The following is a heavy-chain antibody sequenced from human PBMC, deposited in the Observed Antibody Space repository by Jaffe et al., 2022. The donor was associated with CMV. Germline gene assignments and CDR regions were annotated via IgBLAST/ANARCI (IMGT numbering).Heavy chain of an antibody. Sequence: EVQLLESGGGLVQPGGSLRLSCAASGFIFSNYAMSWVRQAPGRGLEWVSGLSASGDNTDYADSVKGRLIISRDNSKNAVYLQMNSLRAEDTAIYYCTRNWGYWGQGARVTVSS. CDR3: TRNWGY. CDR1: GFIFSNYA. J-gene: IGHJ4*02. V-gene: IGHV3-23*01. CDR2: LSASGDNT. D-gene: IGHD7-27*01.